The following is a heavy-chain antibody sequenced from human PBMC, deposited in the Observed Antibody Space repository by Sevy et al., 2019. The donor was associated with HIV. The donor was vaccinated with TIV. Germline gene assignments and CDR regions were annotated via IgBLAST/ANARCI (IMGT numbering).Heavy chain of an antibody. CDR3: AKLLDY. V-gene: IGHV3-23*01. CDR2: IVGGGEST. Sequence: GGSLRLSCAASGITVRSNSMSWVRQTPGKGLEWVSSIVGGGESTYYADSVKGRFTISRDISQNIVYLQMNSLRAEDTAVYFCAKLLDYWGQGILVTVSS. CDR1: GITVRSNS. J-gene: IGHJ4*02.